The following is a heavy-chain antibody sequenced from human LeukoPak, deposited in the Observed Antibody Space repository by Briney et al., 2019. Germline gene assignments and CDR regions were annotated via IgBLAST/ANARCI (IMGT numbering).Heavy chain of an antibody. J-gene: IGHJ6*02. CDR1: GGSISSYY. Sequence: SETLSLTCTVSGGSISSYYWSWIRQPPGKGLEWSGYIYYSGSTNYNPSLKSRVTISVDTSKNQFSLKLSSVTAADTAVYYCARGLWSGYYANYYYYGMDVWGQGTTVTVSS. V-gene: IGHV4-59*01. CDR2: IYYSGST. D-gene: IGHD3-3*01. CDR3: ARGLWSGYYANYYYYGMDV.